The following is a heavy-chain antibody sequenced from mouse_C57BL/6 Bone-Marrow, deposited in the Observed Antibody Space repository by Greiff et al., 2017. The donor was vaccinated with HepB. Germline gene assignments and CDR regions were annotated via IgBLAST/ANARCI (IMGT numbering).Heavy chain of an antibody. D-gene: IGHD2-2*01. J-gene: IGHJ4*01. CDR3: ARLSYYGYDYAMDY. Sequence: QVQLQQPGAELVRPGTSVKLSCKASGYTFTSYWMHWVKQRPGQGLEWIGVIDPSDSYTNYNQKFKGKATLTVDTSSSTAYMQLSSLTSEDSAVYYCARLSYYGYDYAMDYWGQGTSVTVSS. V-gene: IGHV1-59*01. CDR2: IDPSDSYT. CDR1: GYTFTSYW.